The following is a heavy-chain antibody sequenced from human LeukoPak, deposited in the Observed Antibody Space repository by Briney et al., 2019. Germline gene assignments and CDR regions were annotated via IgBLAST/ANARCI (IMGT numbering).Heavy chain of an antibody. D-gene: IGHD2-2*01. CDR3: ATSLAQCSSCPFDY. Sequence: SETLSLTCTVPGGSISSYYWSWIRQPPGKGLEWVGYIYYSGSTNYNPSLKSRVTMSVDTSKNQFSLKLSSVTAADTAVYYCATSLAQCSSCPFDYWGQGTLVTVSS. J-gene: IGHJ4*02. CDR1: GGSISSYY. V-gene: IGHV4-59*08. CDR2: IYYSGST.